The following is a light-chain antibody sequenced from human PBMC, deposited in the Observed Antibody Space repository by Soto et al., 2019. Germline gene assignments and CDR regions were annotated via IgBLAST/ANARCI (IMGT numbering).Light chain of an antibody. Sequence: QAVRTQPPSVSGAPGQRVTISCTGSSSNIGAGHDVHWYQQLPGTAPKLLIYGNGNRPSGVPDRFSGSKSGASASLAITGLQAEDEADYYCQSYDSSLSGSEVFGTGTKVTVL. V-gene: IGLV1-40*01. CDR3: QSYDSSLSGSEV. CDR2: GNG. CDR1: SSNIGAGHD. J-gene: IGLJ1*01.